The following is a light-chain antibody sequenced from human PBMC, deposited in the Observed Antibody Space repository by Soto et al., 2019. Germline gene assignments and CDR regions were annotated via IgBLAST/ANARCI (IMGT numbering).Light chain of an antibody. CDR2: GAS. CDR3: QQYGSSPWT. V-gene: IGKV3-20*01. Sequence: EIVLTQSPGTLSLSPGERATLSCRASQTVSNSYIAWYQQKPGQAPRLLIYGASSRATGIPDRFSGSGSGTDVTLTISRLEPEDFAVYYCQQYGSSPWTFGPGTKVEIK. CDR1: QTVSNSY. J-gene: IGKJ1*01.